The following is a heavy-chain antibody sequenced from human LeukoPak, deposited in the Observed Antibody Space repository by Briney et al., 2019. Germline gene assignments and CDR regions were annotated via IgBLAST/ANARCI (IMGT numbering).Heavy chain of an antibody. D-gene: IGHD3-22*01. J-gene: IGHJ4*02. Sequence: GGFLRLSCAASGFTFSSYAMSWVRQAPGKGLEWVSAISGSGGSTYYADSVKGRFTISRDNSKNTLYLQMNSLRAEDTAVYYCAKDTPLYYYDSSGYYDYRGQGTLVTVSS. V-gene: IGHV3-23*01. CDR1: GFTFSSYA. CDR2: ISGSGGST. CDR3: AKDTPLYYYDSSGYYDY.